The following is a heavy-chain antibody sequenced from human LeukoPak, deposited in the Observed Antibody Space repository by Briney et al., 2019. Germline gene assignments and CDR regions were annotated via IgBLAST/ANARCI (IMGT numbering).Heavy chain of an antibody. CDR2: IYYSGST. CDR3: ARQRATTVTTPDY. D-gene: IGHD4-11*01. Sequence: SETLSLTCTVSGGFIDSNTYYWAWIRQPPGKGLEWIGSIYYSGSTYYNPSLKSRVTISVDTSETQFSLKLSSVTAADTAVYYCARQRATTVTTPDYWGQGTLVTVSS. V-gene: IGHV4-39*01. CDR1: GGFIDSNTYY. J-gene: IGHJ4*02.